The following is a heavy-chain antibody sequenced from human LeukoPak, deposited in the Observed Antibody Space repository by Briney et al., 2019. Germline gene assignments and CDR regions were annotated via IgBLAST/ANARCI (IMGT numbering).Heavy chain of an antibody. CDR1: GGSISSSSNF. Sequence: PSETLSLTCTVSGGSISSSSNFWGWIRQPPGKGLEWIGSISYSGSTYYDPSLKSRVTISVDTSKNQFSLKLSSVTAADTAVYYCARLTPYSGSPLGDYWGQGTLVTVSS. J-gene: IGHJ4*02. D-gene: IGHD1-26*01. CDR2: ISYSGST. V-gene: IGHV4-39*01. CDR3: ARLTPYSGSPLGDY.